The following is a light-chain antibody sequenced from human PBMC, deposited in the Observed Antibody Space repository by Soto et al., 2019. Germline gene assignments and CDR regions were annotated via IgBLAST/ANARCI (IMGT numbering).Light chain of an antibody. CDR2: ATS. J-gene: IGKJ1*01. V-gene: IGKV1-27*01. CDR1: HDIGKN. CDR3: QRYNNVPKP. Sequence: DFLMTQSPSSLSASVGDRLTITCRASHDIGKNLAWYQQKPGKVPQVLISATSILQSGIPPRFSGSGSAKDFTLTINNLQPEDVATYYCQRYNNVPKPFGQGPKVEVK.